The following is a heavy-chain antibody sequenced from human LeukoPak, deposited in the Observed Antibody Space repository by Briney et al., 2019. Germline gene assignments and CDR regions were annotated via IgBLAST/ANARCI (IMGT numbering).Heavy chain of an antibody. Sequence: PGGSLRLSCAASGFTFSSYGMHWVRQAPGKGLEGVAFIRYDGSNKYYADSVKGRFTISRDNSKNTLYLQMNSLRAEDTAVYYCARGIAAAGTMDVWGKGTTVTVSS. CDR3: ARGIAAAGTMDV. J-gene: IGHJ6*04. V-gene: IGHV3-30*02. D-gene: IGHD6-13*01. CDR1: GFTFSSYG. CDR2: IRYDGSNK.